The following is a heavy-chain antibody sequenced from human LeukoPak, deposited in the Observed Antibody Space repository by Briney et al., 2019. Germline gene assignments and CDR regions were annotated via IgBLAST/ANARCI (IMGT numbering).Heavy chain of an antibody. CDR2: IDSGGTT. V-gene: IGHV3-53*01. CDR3: TTVPAAYYYYMDV. J-gene: IGHJ6*03. D-gene: IGHD2-2*01. Sequence: GGSLRLSCAVSGFTVSSSYMTWVRQAPGKGLEWVSIIDSGGTTYHADSVKGRFTISRDDSKNTLYLQMNSLKTEDTAVYYCTTVPAAYYYYMDVWGKGTTVTVSS. CDR1: GFTVSSSY.